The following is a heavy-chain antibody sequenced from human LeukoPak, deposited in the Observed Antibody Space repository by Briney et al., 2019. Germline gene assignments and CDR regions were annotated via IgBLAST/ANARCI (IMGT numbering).Heavy chain of an antibody. J-gene: IGHJ4*02. V-gene: IGHV3-7*01. Sequence: GVSLRLSCAASGFIFSTHWMNWVRQAPGKGLEWVAIIKGDGSETLYVDSVKGRFTISRDNTKNSLYLQMNSLRAEDTAVYYCVGGSGWLRDFWGQGVLVTVSS. CDR3: VGGSGWLRDF. D-gene: IGHD6-19*01. CDR2: IKGDGSET. CDR1: GFIFSTHW.